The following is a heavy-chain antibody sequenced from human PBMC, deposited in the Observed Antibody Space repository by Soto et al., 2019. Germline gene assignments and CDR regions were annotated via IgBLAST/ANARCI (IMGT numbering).Heavy chain of an antibody. D-gene: IGHD6-19*01. CDR2: IKSKIDGEAT. CDR3: TTPPSGWNDY. CDR1: VLPFRNAW. Sequence: PGRSLRLSCLASVLPFRNAWMSWGRQAPGKGLEWVGRIKSKIDGEATDYAAPVKGRFTISRDDLKNTLYLHMNSLKIEDTGVYFCTTPPSGWNDYWGQGTQVTVSS. V-gene: IGHV3-15*01. J-gene: IGHJ4*02.